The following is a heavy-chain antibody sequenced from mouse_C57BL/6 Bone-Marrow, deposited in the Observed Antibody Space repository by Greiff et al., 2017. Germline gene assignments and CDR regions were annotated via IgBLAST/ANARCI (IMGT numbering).Heavy chain of an antibody. Sequence: VQLQQSGPELVKPGASVKISCKASGYAFSSSWMNWVKQRPGKGLEWIGRIYPGDGDTNYNGKFKGKATLTAATSSSTAYMQLSSLTSEDSAVYFCARAGSSYRYFDVWGTGTTVTVSS. CDR2: IYPGDGDT. J-gene: IGHJ1*03. CDR1: GYAFSSSW. D-gene: IGHD1-1*01. V-gene: IGHV1-82*01. CDR3: ARAGSSYRYFDV.